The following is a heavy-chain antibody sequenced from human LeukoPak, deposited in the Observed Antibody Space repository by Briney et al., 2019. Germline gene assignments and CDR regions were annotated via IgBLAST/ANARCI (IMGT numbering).Heavy chain of an antibody. Sequence: GGSLRLSCAASGFTFSSYGMHWVRQAPGKALEWVAVIWYDGSNKYYADSVKGRFTISRDNSKNTLYLQMNSLRAEDTAVYYCASSYCSSTSCYDLDYWGQGTLVTVSS. V-gene: IGHV3-33*01. CDR2: IWYDGSNK. CDR1: GFTFSSYG. J-gene: IGHJ4*02. D-gene: IGHD2-2*01. CDR3: ASSYCSSTSCYDLDY.